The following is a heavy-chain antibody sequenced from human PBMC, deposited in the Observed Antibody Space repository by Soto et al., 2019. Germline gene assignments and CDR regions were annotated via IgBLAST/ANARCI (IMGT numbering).Heavy chain of an antibody. CDR2: INPSGGST. Sequence: ASVKVSCKASGYTFTSYYMHWVRQAPGQGLEWMGIINPSGGSTSYAQKLQGRVTMTRDTSTSTVYMKMSSLRSEDTAVYYCASANYYGSGSYYYFDYWGQGTLVTVSS. D-gene: IGHD3-10*01. CDR1: GYTFTSYY. CDR3: ASANYYGSGSYYYFDY. J-gene: IGHJ4*02. V-gene: IGHV1-46*03.